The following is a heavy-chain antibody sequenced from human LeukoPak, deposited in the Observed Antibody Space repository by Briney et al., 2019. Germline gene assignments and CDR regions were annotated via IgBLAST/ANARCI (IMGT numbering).Heavy chain of an antibody. D-gene: IGHD4-11*01. Sequence: SETLSLTCTVSGGSISSYYWSWIRQPPGKGLEWIGYIYYSGSTNYNPSLKSRVTISVDTSKNQFSLKLSSVTAADTAVYYCVRGASPVTREDWFDPWGQGTLVTVSS. J-gene: IGHJ5*02. V-gene: IGHV4-59*01. CDR2: IYYSGST. CDR1: GGSISSYY. CDR3: VRGASPVTREDWFDP.